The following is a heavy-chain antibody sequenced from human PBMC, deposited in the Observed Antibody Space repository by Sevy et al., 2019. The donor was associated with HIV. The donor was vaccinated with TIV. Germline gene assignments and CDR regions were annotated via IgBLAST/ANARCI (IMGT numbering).Heavy chain of an antibody. D-gene: IGHD3-10*01. J-gene: IGHJ6*03. V-gene: IGHV3-49*03. CDR2: IRSKAYGGRT. CDR1: GFTFGDYA. CDR3: TRRGDGYKDYYYYYYMDV. Sequence: GGSLRLSCTASGFTFGDYAMSWFRQAPGKGLEWVGFIRSKAYGGRTEYAASVKGRFTISRDDSKSIAYLQMNSLKTEDTVVYYCTRRGDGYKDYYYYYYMDVWGKGTTVTVSS.